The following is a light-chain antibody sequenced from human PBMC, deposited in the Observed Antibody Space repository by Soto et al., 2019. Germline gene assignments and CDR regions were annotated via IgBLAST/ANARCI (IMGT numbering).Light chain of an antibody. V-gene: IGKV3-20*01. Sequence: EIVLTQSPGTLSLSPGDTATLSCRASQSVYSTYLAWYQHKVGQAPRLLIYGSSTRATGIPDRFSGSGSGTDFTLTIRRLEPEDFAVYYCQQYGSSPSTFCQGTKVEVK. J-gene: IGKJ1*01. CDR1: QSVYSTY. CDR2: GSS. CDR3: QQYGSSPST.